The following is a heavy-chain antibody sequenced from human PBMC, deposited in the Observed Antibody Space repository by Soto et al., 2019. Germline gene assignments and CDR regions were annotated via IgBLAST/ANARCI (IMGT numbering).Heavy chain of an antibody. CDR1: GFTFSSYA. CDR2: ISGSGGST. CDR3: AKGPYGPGSFDY. J-gene: IGHJ4*02. Sequence: PGGSLRLSCAASGFTFSSYAMSWVRQAPGKGLEWVSAISGSGGSTYYAESVKGRFTISRDNSKNTLYLQMNSLGAEDTAVYYCAKGPYGPGSFDYWRQGTLVTVSS. V-gene: IGHV3-23*01. D-gene: IGHD3-10*01.